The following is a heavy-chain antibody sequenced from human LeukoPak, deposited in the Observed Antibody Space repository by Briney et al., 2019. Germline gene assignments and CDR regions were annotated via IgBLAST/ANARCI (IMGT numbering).Heavy chain of an antibody. J-gene: IGHJ3*02. D-gene: IGHD1-26*01. CDR1: GFTFSSYS. V-gene: IGHV3-21*01. Sequence: GSLRLSCAASGFTFSSYSMNWVRQAPGKGLEWVSSISSSSSYIYYADSVKGRFTISRDNAKNSLYLQMNSLRAEDAAVYYCARPQYSGSYGYAFDIWGQGTMVTVSS. CDR2: ISSSSSYI. CDR3: ARPQYSGSYGYAFDI.